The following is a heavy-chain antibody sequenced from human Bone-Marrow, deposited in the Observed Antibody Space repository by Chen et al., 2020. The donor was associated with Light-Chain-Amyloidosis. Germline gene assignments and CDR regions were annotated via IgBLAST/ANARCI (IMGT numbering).Heavy chain of an antibody. V-gene: IGHV5-51*01. Sequence: EQQLEQSVPEVKKPGESRKIPCKGSGYTFPNYWIGWVRQMRGKGLEWKGVIYPDDSDARYSPSFEGQVTISADKSITTAYLQWRSLRASDTAMYYCARRRDGYNFDYWGQGTLVTVSS. D-gene: IGHD5-12*01. J-gene: IGHJ4*02. CDR3: ARRRDGYNFDY. CDR1: GYTFPNYW. CDR2: IYPDDSDA.